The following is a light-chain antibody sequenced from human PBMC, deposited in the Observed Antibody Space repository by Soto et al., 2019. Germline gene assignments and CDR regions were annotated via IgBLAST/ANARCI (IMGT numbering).Light chain of an antibody. CDR3: QSYDSSLITYV. Sequence: QSVLTQPPSVSGAPGQRVTIPCTGRSSNIGAGYDVHWYQRLPGTAPKLLIYGNTNRPSGVPDRFSGSKSDTSASLAIAGLQAEDEADYYCQSYDSSLITYVFGTGTKVTVL. CDR1: SSNIGAGYD. CDR2: GNT. V-gene: IGLV1-40*01. J-gene: IGLJ1*01.